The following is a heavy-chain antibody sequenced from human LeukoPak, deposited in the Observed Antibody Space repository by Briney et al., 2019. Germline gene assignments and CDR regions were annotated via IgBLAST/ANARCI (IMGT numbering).Heavy chain of an antibody. CDR2: IYYSGST. V-gene: IGHV4-31*03. J-gene: IGHJ1*01. Sequence: SETLSLTCTVSGGSISSGGYYWSWIRQHPGKGLEWIGYIYYSGSTYCNPSLKSRVTISVDTSKNQFSLKLSSVTAADTAVYYCARSGYYYVGYFQHWGQGTLVTVSS. CDR3: ARSGYYYVGYFQH. CDR1: GGSISSGGYY. D-gene: IGHD3-22*01.